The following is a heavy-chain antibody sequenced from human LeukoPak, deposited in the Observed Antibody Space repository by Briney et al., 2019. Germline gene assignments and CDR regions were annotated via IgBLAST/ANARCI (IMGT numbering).Heavy chain of an antibody. Sequence: GGSLRLSCAASGFTFSNVWMNWVRQAPGKGLEWVSVIYSGGSTYYADSVKGRFTISRDNSKNTLYLQMNSLRAEDTAVYYCARDRGDYWGQGTLVTVSS. CDR1: GFTFSNVW. CDR3: ARDRGDY. CDR2: IYSGGST. D-gene: IGHD3-10*01. J-gene: IGHJ4*02. V-gene: IGHV3-66*01.